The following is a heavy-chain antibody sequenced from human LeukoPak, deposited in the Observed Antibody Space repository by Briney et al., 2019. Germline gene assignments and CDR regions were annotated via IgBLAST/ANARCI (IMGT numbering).Heavy chain of an antibody. CDR1: GGTFSSYA. D-gene: IGHD3-22*01. Sequence: GASVKVSCKASGGTFSSYAISWVRQAPGQGLEWMGGIIPIFGTANYAQKFQGRVTITADESTSTAYMELSSLRSEDTAVYYCARKSYPYYYDSSGYYLFDYWGQEPWSPSPQ. J-gene: IGHJ4*01. CDR2: IIPIFGTA. V-gene: IGHV1-69*13. CDR3: ARKSYPYYYDSSGYYLFDY.